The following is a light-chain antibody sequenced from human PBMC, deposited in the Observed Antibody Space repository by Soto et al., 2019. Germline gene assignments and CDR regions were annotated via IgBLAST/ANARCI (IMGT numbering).Light chain of an antibody. Sequence: DIQMTQPPSTLSASVGDRVTITCRASQSITSWLAWYQQKPGKAPKLLIHKASSLERGVPSRFSGSGSGTEFTLTISSLQPDDFSTYYCQQYNSYWTFGQGTKVEIK. CDR1: QSITSW. CDR2: KAS. J-gene: IGKJ1*01. V-gene: IGKV1-5*03. CDR3: QQYNSYWT.